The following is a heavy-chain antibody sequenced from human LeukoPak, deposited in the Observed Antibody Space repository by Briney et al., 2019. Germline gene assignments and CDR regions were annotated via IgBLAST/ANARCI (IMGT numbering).Heavy chain of an antibody. D-gene: IGHD3-22*01. Sequence: SETLSLTCTVSGGSISSYYWSWIRQPPGKGLEWIGYIYYSGSTNYNPSLKSRVTISVDTSKNQFSLKLSSVTAADTAVYYCARAAGVDYDSSGYLDYWGQGTLVTVSS. CDR3: ARAAGVDYDSSGYLDY. J-gene: IGHJ4*02. V-gene: IGHV4-59*01. CDR2: IYYSGST. CDR1: GGSISSYY.